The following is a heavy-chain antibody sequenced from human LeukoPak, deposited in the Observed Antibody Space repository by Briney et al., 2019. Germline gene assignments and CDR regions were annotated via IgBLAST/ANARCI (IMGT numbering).Heavy chain of an antibody. CDR3: GRDRPTGYYDY. V-gene: IGHV4-38-2*02. D-gene: IGHD3-9*01. J-gene: IGHJ4*02. CDR2: INHSGIT. Sequence: SETLSLTCTVSSYSISSGYYWGWIRQSPGKGLEWIASINHSGITYYNPSLKIRVTISVDTSKNQFSLKLTSVTAADTAVYYCGRDRPTGYYDYWGQGILVTVSS. CDR1: SYSISSGYY.